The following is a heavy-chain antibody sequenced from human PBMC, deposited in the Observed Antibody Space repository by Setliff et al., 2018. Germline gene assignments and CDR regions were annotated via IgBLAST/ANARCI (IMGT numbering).Heavy chain of an antibody. CDR1: GGSISSSY. V-gene: IGHV4-4*07. CDR3: ARDQWVRSPPLSFSYGMDG. Sequence: PSETLSLTCTVSGGSISSSYYWSWIRQPAGKGLEWIGRVYINGGTNYNPSLKSRVTISLDTSKNQFSLKLTSVTAADTAVYYCARDQWVRSPPLSFSYGMDGWGQGTTVTVSS. D-gene: IGHD5-12*01. J-gene: IGHJ6*02. CDR2: VYINGGT.